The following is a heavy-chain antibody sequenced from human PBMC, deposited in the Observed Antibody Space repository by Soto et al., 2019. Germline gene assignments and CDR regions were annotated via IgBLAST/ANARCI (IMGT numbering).Heavy chain of an antibody. J-gene: IGHJ4*02. CDR1: GFTFSDHY. CDR2: SRDKANSYST. CDR3: ARFSGSYTRGLDY. Sequence: EVQLVESGGGLVQPGGSLRLSCAASGFTFSDHYMDWVRQAPGKGLEWVGRSRDKANSYSTEYAASVKGRFTISRDESMNSLHLQMNSLKTEDTAVHYCARFSGSYTRGLDYWGQGTLVTVSS. V-gene: IGHV3-72*01. D-gene: IGHD1-26*01.